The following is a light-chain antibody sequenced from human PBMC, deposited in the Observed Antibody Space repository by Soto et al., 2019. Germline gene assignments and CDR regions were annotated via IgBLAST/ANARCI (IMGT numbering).Light chain of an antibody. CDR2: DAS. V-gene: IGKV1-5*01. CDR3: QHYGGMWT. J-gene: IGKJ1*01. Sequence: DIQMTQSTSTLSASVGDRITISFRASQSIGNRLAWYQQKPGKAPKVLIYDASTLESGVPSRFSGSGSGTDFILTISSLQPDDFATYYCQHYGGMWTFGQGTKVDIK. CDR1: QSIGNR.